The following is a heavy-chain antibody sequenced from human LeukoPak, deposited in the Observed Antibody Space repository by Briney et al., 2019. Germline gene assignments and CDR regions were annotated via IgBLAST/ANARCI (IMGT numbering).Heavy chain of an antibody. Sequence: SETLSLTCAVYGGSFSGYYWSWIRQPPGKGLEWIGEINHSGSTNYNPSLKSRVTISVDTSKNQFSLKLSSVTAADTAVYYCARGRKPRVPAARSNWFDPWGQGTLVTVSS. D-gene: IGHD2-2*01. CDR3: ARGRKPRVPAARSNWFDP. V-gene: IGHV4-34*01. CDR2: INHSGST. CDR1: GGSFSGYY. J-gene: IGHJ5*02.